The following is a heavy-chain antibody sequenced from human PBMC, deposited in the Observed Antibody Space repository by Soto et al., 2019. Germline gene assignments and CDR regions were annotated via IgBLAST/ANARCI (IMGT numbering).Heavy chain of an antibody. J-gene: IGHJ4*02. CDR2: ISGSGGST. V-gene: IGHV3-23*01. Sequence: EVQLLESGGGLVQPGGSLRLSCAASGFTFSSYAMSWVRQAPGKGLEWVSAISGSGGSTYYADSVKGRFTISRDNSKNTLYLQRNSLRSEDTAVYYCAKDRPGYSSGWYPFDYWGQGTLVTVSS. CDR1: GFTFSSYA. CDR3: AKDRPGYSSGWYPFDY. D-gene: IGHD6-19*01.